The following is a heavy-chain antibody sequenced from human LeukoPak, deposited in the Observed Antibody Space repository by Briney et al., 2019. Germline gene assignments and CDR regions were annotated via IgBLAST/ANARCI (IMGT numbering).Heavy chain of an antibody. J-gene: IGHJ6*03. CDR3: AGDYFDSSDYPQTYYYYYMDV. CDR2: ISRTSTFI. CDR1: GFTFSRYS. Sequence: GGSLRLSCAASGFTFSRYSMNWVRQAPGKGLEWVASISRTSTFIYSADSVKGRFTISRGTDKNSLFLQMNSLRAEDTAIYYCAGDYFDSSDYPQTYYYYYMDVWGKGTTVTVSS. V-gene: IGHV3-21*01. D-gene: IGHD3-22*01.